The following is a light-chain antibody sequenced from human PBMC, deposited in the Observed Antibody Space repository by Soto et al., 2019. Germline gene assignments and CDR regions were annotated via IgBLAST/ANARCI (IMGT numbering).Light chain of an antibody. CDR1: QSVSNNY. CDR3: HQNCSSRT. V-gene: IGKV3-20*01. CDR2: GAS. Sequence: SPGARPIITRKRATLSCRASQSVSNNYLAWYQQKPGQAPRLLIYGASNRATGIPDRFSGSVSCTDLTPANSILEPDRHSFYYGHQNCSSRTLGQGTKVDI. J-gene: IGKJ1*01.